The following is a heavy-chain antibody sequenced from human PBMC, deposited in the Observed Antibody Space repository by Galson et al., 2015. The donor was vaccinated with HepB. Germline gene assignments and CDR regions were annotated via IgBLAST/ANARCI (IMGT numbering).Heavy chain of an antibody. D-gene: IGHD3-22*01. CDR1: GFTFSDYY. Sequence: SLRLSCAASGFTFSDYYMSWIRQAPGKGLEWVSYITSSGSYRSHADSVKGRFTISRDNAKNSLYLQMNSLRAEDTAVYYCARTRRHVPMTHDYGMDVWGQGTTVTVSS. CDR3: ARTRRHVPMTHDYGMDV. CDR2: ITSSGSYR. J-gene: IGHJ6*02. V-gene: IGHV3-11*06.